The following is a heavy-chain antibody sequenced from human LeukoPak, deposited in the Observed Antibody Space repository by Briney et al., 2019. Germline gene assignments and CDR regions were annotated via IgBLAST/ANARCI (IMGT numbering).Heavy chain of an antibody. CDR2: ISGSGGST. Sequence: PGGSLRLSCAASGFTFSSYALSWVRQAPGKGLEWVSAISGSGGSTYYADSVKGRFTISRDNSKNTLYLQMNSLRAEDTAVYYCAKDCPVSGDCPLFDYWGQGTLVTVSS. CDR3: AKDCPVSGDCPLFDY. CDR1: GFTFSSYA. J-gene: IGHJ4*02. D-gene: IGHD2-21*01. V-gene: IGHV3-23*01.